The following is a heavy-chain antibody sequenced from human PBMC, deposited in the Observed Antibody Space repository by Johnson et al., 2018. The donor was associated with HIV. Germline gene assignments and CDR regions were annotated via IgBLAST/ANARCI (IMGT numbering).Heavy chain of an antibody. CDR2: IKSKTDGGAI. V-gene: IGHV3-15*01. J-gene: IGHJ3*02. CDR3: TTGLTIYGVGSLDAFHI. CDR1: GFTFSNAW. Sequence: VESGGGLVKPGGSLRLSCAASGFTFSNAWMSWVRQAPGKGLEWVGRIKSKTDGGAIDYAAPVKGRFTISRDDSKNTLYLQMNSLKTEDTAMYYCTTGLTIYGVGSLDAFHIWGQGAIGNGSS. D-gene: IGHD3-3*01.